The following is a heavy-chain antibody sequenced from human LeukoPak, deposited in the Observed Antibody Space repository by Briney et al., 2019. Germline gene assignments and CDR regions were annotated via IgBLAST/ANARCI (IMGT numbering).Heavy chain of an antibody. D-gene: IGHD5-12*01. J-gene: IGHJ3*02. Sequence: GGSLRLSCAASGFTFSSYAMSWVRQAPGKGLEWVSAISGSGGSTYYADSVNGRFTISRDNSKNTLYLQMNSLRAEDTAVYYCAKWGYDFRAFDIWGQGTMVTVSS. CDR2: ISGSGGST. V-gene: IGHV3-23*01. CDR1: GFTFSSYA. CDR3: AKWGYDFRAFDI.